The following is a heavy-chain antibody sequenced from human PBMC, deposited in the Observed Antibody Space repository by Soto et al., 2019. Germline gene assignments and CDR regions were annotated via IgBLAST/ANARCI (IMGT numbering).Heavy chain of an antibody. CDR3: AAYCYTMTCTHFHGYS. CDR1: GFRFRDYW. J-gene: IGHJ5*02. D-gene: IGHD3-16*02. Sequence: GGSLRLSCAVSGFRFRDYWMGWVRQAPGKGLEWVANIKQDESDKYYVDSVKGRFTISRDNAKNALYLQMNSLRVEDTAVYYCAAYCYTMTCTHFHGYSWGQGTQVNVSS. CDR2: IKQDESDK. V-gene: IGHV3-7*03.